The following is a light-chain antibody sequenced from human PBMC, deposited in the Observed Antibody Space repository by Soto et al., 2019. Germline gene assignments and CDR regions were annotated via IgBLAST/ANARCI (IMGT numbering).Light chain of an antibody. CDR3: QQSYSTPTWT. Sequence: DIQMTQSPSSLSASVGDRVTITCRASQSISSYLNWYQQKPGKAPKLLIYAASSLKIGVPSRCSGSGSGTDFTLTISSLQPEDVATYYCQQSYSTPTWTFGQGTKVEIK. V-gene: IGKV1-39*01. J-gene: IGKJ1*01. CDR2: AAS. CDR1: QSISSY.